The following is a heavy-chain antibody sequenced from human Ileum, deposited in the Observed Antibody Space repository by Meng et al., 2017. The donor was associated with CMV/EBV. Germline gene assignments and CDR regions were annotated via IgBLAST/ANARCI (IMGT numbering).Heavy chain of an antibody. CDR3: ARDPGSHWFDP. D-gene: IGHD7-27*01. CDR1: GGSISSGDNY. V-gene: IGHV4-30-4*08. J-gene: IGHJ5*02. CDR2: ISYTGNT. Sequence: CTVSGGSISSGDNYWTWIRQPPGKGLEWIGCISYTGNTYYSPSLKSRVTISADMSKNQFSLKLNSVTAADTAVYYCARDPGSHWFDPWGQGTLVTVSS.